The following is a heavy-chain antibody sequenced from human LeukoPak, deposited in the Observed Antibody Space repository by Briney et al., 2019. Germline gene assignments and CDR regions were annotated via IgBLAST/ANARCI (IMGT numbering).Heavy chain of an antibody. D-gene: IGHD3-16*01. CDR3: ARPPAPITFTAFDI. CDR1: GYSFTSYW. V-gene: IGHV5-51*01. CDR2: IYPGDADT. Sequence: GESLKISCKGSGYSFTSYWIGWVRQMPGKGLEWMGIIYPGDADTRYRPSFQGQVTISADKSISTAYLQWSSLKASDTAMYYCARPPAPITFTAFDIWGQGTMVTVSS. J-gene: IGHJ3*02.